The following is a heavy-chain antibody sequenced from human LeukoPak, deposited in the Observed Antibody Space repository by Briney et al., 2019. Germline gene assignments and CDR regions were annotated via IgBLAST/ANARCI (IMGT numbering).Heavy chain of an antibody. J-gene: IGHJ3*02. Sequence: ASVKVSCKASGYTFTSYAMHWVRQAPGQRLEWMGWINAGNGNTKYSQKFQGRVTITRDTSASTAYMELSSLRSEDTAVYYCAKDHRVLYYYGSGSLDAFDIWGQGTMVTVSS. CDR1: GYTFTSYA. D-gene: IGHD3-10*01. CDR2: INAGNGNT. V-gene: IGHV1-3*01. CDR3: AKDHRVLYYYGSGSLDAFDI.